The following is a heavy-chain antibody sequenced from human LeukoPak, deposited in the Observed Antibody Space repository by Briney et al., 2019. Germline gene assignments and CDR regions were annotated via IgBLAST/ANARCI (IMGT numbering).Heavy chain of an antibody. Sequence: GGSLRLSCAASGFTYSNAWMSWVQQAPGQERKWVGRIKSKTDGGTTDYAAPVKGRFTISRDDSKNTLYLQMNSLKTEDTAVYYCTTNIGPDSSGYYSNWYFDLWGRGTLVTVSS. CDR2: IKSKTDGGTT. CDR1: GFTYSNAW. J-gene: IGHJ2*01. CDR3: TTNIGPDSSGYYSNWYFDL. D-gene: IGHD3-22*01. V-gene: IGHV3-15*01.